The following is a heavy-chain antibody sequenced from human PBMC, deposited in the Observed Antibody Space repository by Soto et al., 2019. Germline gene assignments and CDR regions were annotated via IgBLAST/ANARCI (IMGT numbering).Heavy chain of an antibody. D-gene: IGHD3-16*01. Sequence: TLSLTCTVSGGSISSGDYYWSWIRQPPGKGLEWIGYIYYSGSTYYNPSLKSRVTISVDTSKNQFSLKLSSVTAADTAVYYCARSPVLGTFDYWGQGTLVTVSS. J-gene: IGHJ4*02. CDR2: IYYSGST. CDR3: ARSPVLGTFDY. V-gene: IGHV4-30-4*01. CDR1: GGSISSGDYY.